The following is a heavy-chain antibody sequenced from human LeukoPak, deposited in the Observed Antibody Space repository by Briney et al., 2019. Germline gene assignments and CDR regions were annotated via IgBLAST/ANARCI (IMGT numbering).Heavy chain of an antibody. V-gene: IGHV3-30*02. CDR3: AKAGTYYFDY. J-gene: IGHJ4*02. Sequence: GGSLRLSCAASGFTFSSYGMHWVRQAPGKGLEWVAFIRYDGSNKYYADSVKGRFTISRDNSKNTLHLQMNSLRAEDTAVYYCAKAGTYYFDYWGQGTLVTVSS. CDR2: IRYDGSNK. CDR1: GFTFSSYG.